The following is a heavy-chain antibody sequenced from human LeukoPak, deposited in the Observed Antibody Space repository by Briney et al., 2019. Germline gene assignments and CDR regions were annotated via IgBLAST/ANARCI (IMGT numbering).Heavy chain of an antibody. V-gene: IGHV7-4-1*02. CDR1: GYTFTSYA. Sequence: ASVKVSCKASGYTFTSYAMNWVRQAPGQGLEWMGWINTNTGNPTYAQGFTGRFVFSLDSSVSTAYLQISSLKADDTAVYYCARERGVYSSDWFDPWGQGTLVTVSS. CDR3: ARERGVYSSDWFDP. CDR2: INTNTGNP. J-gene: IGHJ5*02. D-gene: IGHD6-25*01.